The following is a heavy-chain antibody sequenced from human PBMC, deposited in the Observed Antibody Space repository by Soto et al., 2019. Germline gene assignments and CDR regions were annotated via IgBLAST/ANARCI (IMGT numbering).Heavy chain of an antibody. V-gene: IGHV1-18*01. CDR3: ARDRGVAPPVAGNTHYYYYMDV. J-gene: IGHJ6*03. CDR1: GYSFTNYG. CDR2: ISAFNGNT. D-gene: IGHD6-19*01. Sequence: QDQLPQSGAGVKKPGASVTVSCKASGYSFTNYGITWVRQAPGQGLEWMGWISAFNGNTHYAQKLQGRVTMATDASTSTAYMQLRSLRSDDTAVYYCARDRGVAPPVAGNTHYYYYMDVWGKGTTVTVSS.